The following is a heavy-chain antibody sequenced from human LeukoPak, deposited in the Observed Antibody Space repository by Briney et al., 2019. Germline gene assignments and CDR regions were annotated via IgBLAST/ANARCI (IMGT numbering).Heavy chain of an antibody. V-gene: IGHV4-39*01. J-gene: IGHJ4*02. CDR2: IYNSGST. CDR1: GGSFSSYY. CDR3: ARQGSGWHYYYFDY. D-gene: IGHD6-19*01. Sequence: PSETLSLTCAVYGGSFSSYYWGWIRQPPGKGLEWIGSIYNSGSTYYNPSLKSRVTISVDTSKDQFSLKLSSVTAGDTAVYYCARQGSGWHYYYFDYWGQGTLVTVSS.